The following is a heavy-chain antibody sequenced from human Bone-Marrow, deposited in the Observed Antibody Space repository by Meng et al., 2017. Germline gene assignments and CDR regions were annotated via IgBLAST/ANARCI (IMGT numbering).Heavy chain of an antibody. CDR1: GFTFDDYD. D-gene: IGHD4-17*01. CDR2: ISWNSGSI. Sequence: SLKISCAASGFTFDDYDMHWVRQAPGKGLEWVSGISWNSGSIGYADSVKGRFTISRDNAKNSLYLQMNSLRAEDTALYYCAKALDYAFDYWGQGTLVTVSS. CDR3: AKALDYAFDY. J-gene: IGHJ4*02. V-gene: IGHV3-9*01.